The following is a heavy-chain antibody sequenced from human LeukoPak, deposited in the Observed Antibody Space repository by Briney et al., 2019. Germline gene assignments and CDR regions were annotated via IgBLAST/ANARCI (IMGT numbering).Heavy chain of an antibody. CDR2: ISGNGGGT. CDR3: AKSLERDSYYFYMDV. CDR1: GFTFNSYA. D-gene: IGHD1-1*01. V-gene: IGHV3-23*01. Sequence: GGSLRLSCAASGFTFNSYAMNWVRQAPGKGLEWVSAISGNGGGTYYSYSVKGRFTISRDNSKNTLSLQMNSLRAEDTAVYYCAKSLERDSYYFYMDVWGKGTTVTVSS. J-gene: IGHJ6*03.